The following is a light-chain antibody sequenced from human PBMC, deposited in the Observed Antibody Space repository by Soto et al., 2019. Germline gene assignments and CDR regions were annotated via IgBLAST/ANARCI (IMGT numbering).Light chain of an antibody. CDR3: QQYNQWPPIT. Sequence: EIVLTQSPATLSLSPGERATLSCRASQSVSSYLAWYQQKPGQAPRLLIYDASNRATGIPARFSGSGSGTDFTLTISSLEPEDFAVYYCQQYNQWPPITFGQGTRLEI. J-gene: IGKJ5*01. V-gene: IGKV3-11*01. CDR2: DAS. CDR1: QSVSSY.